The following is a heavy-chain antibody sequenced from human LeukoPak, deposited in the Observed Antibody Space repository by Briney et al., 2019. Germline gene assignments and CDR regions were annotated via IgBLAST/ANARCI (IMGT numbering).Heavy chain of an antibody. CDR2: IYYSGST. CDR1: GGSISSYY. CDR3: ARARDGYNYVGY. J-gene: IGHJ4*02. Sequence: PSETLSLTCTVSGGSISSYYWSWIRQPPGKGLEWIGYIYYSGSTNYNPSLKSRVTISVDTSKNQFSLKLSSVTAADTAVYYCARARDGYNYVGYWGQGTLVTVSS. D-gene: IGHD5-24*01. V-gene: IGHV4-59*12.